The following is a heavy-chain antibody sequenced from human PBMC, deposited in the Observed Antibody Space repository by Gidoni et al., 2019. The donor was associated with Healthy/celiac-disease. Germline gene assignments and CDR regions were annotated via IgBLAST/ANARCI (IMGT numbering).Heavy chain of an antibody. CDR3: AKAPLGPGYYDMDV. CDR2: IDWNSGSI. J-gene: IGHJ6*02. D-gene: IGHD3-16*01. CDR1: GFTFDEYG. V-gene: IGHV3-9*01. Sequence: EVQLVESGGGLVQPGRSLRLSCAVSGFTFDEYGMHWVRQAPGKGLEWVSGIDWNSGSIGYADSVKGRFTISRDNAKNSLYLQMNSLRAEDTALYYCAKAPLGPGYYDMDVWGQGTTVTVSS.